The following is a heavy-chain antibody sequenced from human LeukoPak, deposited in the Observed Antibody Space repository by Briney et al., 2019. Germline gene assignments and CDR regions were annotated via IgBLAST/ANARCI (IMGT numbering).Heavy chain of an antibody. CDR2: ISGSGGTT. J-gene: IGHJ3*02. CDR3: AKFRARGAFDI. CDR1: GFTFSTSD. Sequence: PGGSLRLSCAASGFTFSTSDMGWVRQAPGKGLKWVSSISGSGGTTFYADSVKGRFTISRDNSKNTLYLQMNSLSPADTAVYYCAKFRARGAFDIWGQGTMVTVSS. V-gene: IGHV3-23*01.